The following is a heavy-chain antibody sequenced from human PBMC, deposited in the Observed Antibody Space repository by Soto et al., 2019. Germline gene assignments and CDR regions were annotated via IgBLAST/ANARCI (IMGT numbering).Heavy chain of an antibody. CDR1: GFTFSSYA. CDR2: ISYDGSKK. J-gene: IGHJ6*02. Sequence: QVQLVESGGGVVQPGRSLRLSCAASGFTFSSYAMHWVRQAPGKGLEWVAVISYDGSKKYYADSVKGRFTNSRDNSKNTLYLQMNSLRAEDTAVYYCARDYYRFNSGYGFSMDVWGQGTTVTVSS. D-gene: IGHD5-12*01. V-gene: IGHV3-30-3*01. CDR3: ARDYYRFNSGYGFSMDV.